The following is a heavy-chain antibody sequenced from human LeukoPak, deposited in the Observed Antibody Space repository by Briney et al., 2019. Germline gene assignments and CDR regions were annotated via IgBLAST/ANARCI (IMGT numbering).Heavy chain of an antibody. V-gene: IGHV1-18*01. CDR2: ISAYNGNT. Sequence: ASVKVSCKASGHTFTSYGISWVRQAPGQGLEWMGWISAYNGNTNYAQKLQGRVTMTTDTSTSTAYMELRSLRSDDTAVYYCARDYDFWSGYSYYYYYYMDVWGKGTTVTVSS. CDR3: ARDYDFWSGYSYYYYYYMDV. D-gene: IGHD3-3*01. CDR1: GHTFTSYG. J-gene: IGHJ6*03.